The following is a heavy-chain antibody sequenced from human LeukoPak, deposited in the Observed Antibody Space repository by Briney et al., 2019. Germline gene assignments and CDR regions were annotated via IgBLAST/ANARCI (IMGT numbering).Heavy chain of an antibody. Sequence: GASVKVSCKASGYSLSSYTLSWVRQAPGQGLEWMGWINTYNGNTYYAQRLQGRFTMTTDTSTSTAYMELRSLRSDDTAIYYCARDVTALPCTSFNCPSGGYFDLWGQGTLVTVSS. CDR1: GYSLSSYT. CDR2: INTYNGNT. V-gene: IGHV1-18*01. J-gene: IGHJ4*02. D-gene: IGHD2/OR15-2a*01. CDR3: ARDVTALPCTSFNCPSGGYFDL.